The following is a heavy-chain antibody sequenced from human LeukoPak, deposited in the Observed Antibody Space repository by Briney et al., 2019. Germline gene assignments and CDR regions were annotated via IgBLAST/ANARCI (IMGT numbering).Heavy chain of an antibody. CDR3: ARMYYDYVWGSYRPYPTYYFDY. CDR2: ISGSVGST. V-gene: IGHV3-23*01. Sequence: GGSLRLSCAASGFTFSSYAMGWVRQAPGKWLEWVSAISGSVGSTYYADSVKGRFTISRDNSKNTLYLQMNSLRAEDTAVYYCARMYYDYVWGSYRPYPTYYFDYWGQGTLVTVSS. D-gene: IGHD3-16*02. CDR1: GFTFSSYA. J-gene: IGHJ4*02.